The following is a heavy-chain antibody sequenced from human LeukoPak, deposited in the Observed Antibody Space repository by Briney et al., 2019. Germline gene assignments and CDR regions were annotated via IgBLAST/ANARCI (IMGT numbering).Heavy chain of an antibody. CDR2: INHSGST. V-gene: IGHV4-34*01. D-gene: IGHD2-2*01. J-gene: IGHJ4*02. Sequence: SETLSLTCAVYGGSFSGYYWSWIRQPPGKGLEWIGEINHSGSTNYNPSLKGRVTISVDTSKNQFSLRLSSVTAADTAVYYCARLGSTSCFDYWGQGTLVTVSS. CDR1: GGSFSGYY. CDR3: ARLGSTSCFDY.